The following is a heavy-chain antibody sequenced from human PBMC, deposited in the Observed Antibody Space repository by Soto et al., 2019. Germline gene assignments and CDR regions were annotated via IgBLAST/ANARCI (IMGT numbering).Heavy chain of an antibody. CDR3: ARVKSLAGHY. CDR1: GFTFSTYW. CDR2: IKQDGSDK. V-gene: IGHV3-7*05. Sequence: EVQLVESGGGLVQPGGSLRLSCAASGFTFSTYWMSWVRQAPGKGLEWVANIKQDGSDKYYVDSVKRRFTISRDNAKNSLYLQMNGLRAEDTAVYYCARVKSLAGHYWGQGTLVTVSS. D-gene: IGHD2-15*01. J-gene: IGHJ4*02.